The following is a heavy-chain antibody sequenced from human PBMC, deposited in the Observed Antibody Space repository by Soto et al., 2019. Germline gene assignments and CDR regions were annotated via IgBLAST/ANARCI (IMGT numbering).Heavy chain of an antibody. V-gene: IGHV4-30-4*01. CDR2: ISYRVDT. D-gene: IGHD2-21*02. J-gene: IGHJ4*02. CDR3: ARVAGVAYCGGDCYHFDY. CDR1: GDSVISATYY. Sequence: PSETLSLTCTVSGDSVISATYYWSWIRQPPGKGLEWIGYISYRVDTYYSPSLKSRVTMSIDTSKNQFSLNVSSVTAADTAVYYCARVAGVAYCGGDCYHFDYWGQGTLVTVSS.